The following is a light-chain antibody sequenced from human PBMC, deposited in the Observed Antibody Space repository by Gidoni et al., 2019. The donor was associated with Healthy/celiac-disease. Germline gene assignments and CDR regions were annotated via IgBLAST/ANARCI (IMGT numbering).Light chain of an antibody. Sequence: DILLTQSPGTLSLSPGERATLSCRASQSVSSSYLAWYQQKPGQAPRLLIYGASSRATGIPDRFSGSGSGTDFTITISRLEPEDFAVYYCQQYGSSPPIFTFGHGTKVEIK. CDR3: QQYGSSPPIFT. CDR2: GAS. V-gene: IGKV3-20*01. CDR1: QSVSSSY. J-gene: IGKJ3*01.